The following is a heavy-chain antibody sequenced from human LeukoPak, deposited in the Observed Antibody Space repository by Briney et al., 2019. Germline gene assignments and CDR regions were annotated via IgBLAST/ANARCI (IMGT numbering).Heavy chain of an antibody. CDR3: ARDNNWGSTHY. J-gene: IGHJ4*02. CDR1: GFTFNTYA. D-gene: IGHD7-27*01. CDR2: IAYDGNNK. Sequence: GGSLRLSCAASGFTFNTYAMHWVCQAPGKGLEWVAVIAYDGNNKYYADSVKGRFTVSRDNTKNTLYLQMNSLRAEDTAVYYCARDNNWGSTHYWGQGTLVTVSS. V-gene: IGHV3-30-3*01.